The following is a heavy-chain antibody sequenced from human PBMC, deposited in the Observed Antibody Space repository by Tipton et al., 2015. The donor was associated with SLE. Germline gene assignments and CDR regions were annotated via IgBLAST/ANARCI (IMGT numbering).Heavy chain of an antibody. CDR2: IYYTGST. J-gene: IGHJ3*02. CDR3: ARDGTVDAFDI. CDR1: GGSISSYN. Sequence: TLSLTCTVSGGSISSYNWNWIRQPPGKGLEWIGFIYYTGSTNYNPSLKSRVTISVDTSKNQFSLKLSSVTAADTAVYYCARDGTVDAFDIWGQGTMVTVSS. V-gene: IGHV4-59*01. D-gene: IGHD1-7*01.